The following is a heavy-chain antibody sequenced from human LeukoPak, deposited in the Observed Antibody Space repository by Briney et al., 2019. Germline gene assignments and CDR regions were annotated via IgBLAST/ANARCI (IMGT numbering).Heavy chain of an antibody. CDR1: GFTFSSYS. J-gene: IGHJ4*02. Sequence: AGGSLRFSCAASGFTFSSYSMDWVRQAPGKGLEWGSSIIISSSYIYYADSVKGRFTISRDNAKNSLYLQMNSLRAADTPVYYCARDPEYYDSSGYGDYWGQGTLVTVSS. V-gene: IGHV3-21*01. CDR3: ARDPEYYDSSGYGDY. CDR2: IIISSSYI. D-gene: IGHD3-22*01.